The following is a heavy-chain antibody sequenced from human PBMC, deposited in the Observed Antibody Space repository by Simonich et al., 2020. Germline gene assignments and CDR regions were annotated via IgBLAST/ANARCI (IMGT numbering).Heavy chain of an antibody. CDR1: GYSISSGYY. J-gene: IGHJ6*02. D-gene: IGHD6-13*01. CDR2: IYHRGST. Sequence: QVQLQESGPGLVKPSETLSLTCAVSGYSISSGYYWGWIRQPPGKGLGWIGSIYHRGSTYYNPSLKSRVTRSVDTSKNQFSLKLSSVTAADTAVYYCARVGYSNYYYYGMDVWGQGTTVTVSS. V-gene: IGHV4-38-2*01. CDR3: ARVGYSNYYYYGMDV.